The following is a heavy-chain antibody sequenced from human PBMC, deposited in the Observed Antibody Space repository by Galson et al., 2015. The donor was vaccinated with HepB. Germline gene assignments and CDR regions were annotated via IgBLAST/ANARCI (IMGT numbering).Heavy chain of an antibody. CDR3: ARDDGRYSSSGVNY. CDR2: IIPISGIA. V-gene: IGHV1-69*13. D-gene: IGHD6-6*01. J-gene: IGHJ4*02. CDR1: GGTFSSYA. Sequence: SVKASCKASGGTFSSYAISWVRQAPGQGLEWMGGIIPISGIANYAQKFQGRVTITADESTSTAYMELSSLRSEDTAVYYCARDDGRYSSSGVNYWGQGTLVTVSS.